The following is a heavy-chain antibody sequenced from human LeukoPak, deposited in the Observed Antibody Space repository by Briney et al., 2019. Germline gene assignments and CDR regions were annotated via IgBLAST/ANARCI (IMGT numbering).Heavy chain of an antibody. CDR3: ARLPYGSGSYYIGNYYYGMDV. J-gene: IGHJ6*02. CDR2: IIPILGIA. D-gene: IGHD3-10*01. Sequence: GASVKVSCKASGGTFSSYAISWVRQAPGQGLEWMGRIIPILGIANYAQKFQGRVTITADKSTSTAYMELSSLRSEDTAVYYCARLPYGSGSYYIGNYYYGMDVWGQGTTVTVSS. V-gene: IGHV1-69*04. CDR1: GGTFSSYA.